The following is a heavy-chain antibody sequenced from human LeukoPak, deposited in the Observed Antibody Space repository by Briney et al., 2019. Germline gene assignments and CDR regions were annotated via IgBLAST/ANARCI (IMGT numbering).Heavy chain of an antibody. CDR1: GFTFSSYG. CDR3: AKDSEVINSVGSNSGYDWDY. CDR2: IRYDGSNK. J-gene: IGHJ4*02. D-gene: IGHD5-12*01. Sequence: GGSLRLSCAASGFTFSSYGMHWVRQAPGKGLEWVAFIRYDGSNKYYADSVKGRFTISRDNSKNTLYLQMNSLRAEDTAVYYCAKDSEVINSVGSNSGYDWDYWGQGTLVTVSS. V-gene: IGHV3-30*02.